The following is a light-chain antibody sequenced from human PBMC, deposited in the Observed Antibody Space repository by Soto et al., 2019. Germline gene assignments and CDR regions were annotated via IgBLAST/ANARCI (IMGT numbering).Light chain of an antibody. CDR2: KAS. Sequence: DIQMTQSPSTLSASVGDRVSITCRASQSLNSWVAWYQQKPGKAPKLLIYKASTLESGVPSRFSGSGSGTEFTLTICSLQPDDFATYYCQQYNTYSFGQGTKLEIK. CDR1: QSLNSW. V-gene: IGKV1-5*03. J-gene: IGKJ2*01. CDR3: QQYNTYS.